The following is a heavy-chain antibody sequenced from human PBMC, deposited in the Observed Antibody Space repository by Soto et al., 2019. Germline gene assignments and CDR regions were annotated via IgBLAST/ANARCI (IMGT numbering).Heavy chain of an antibody. CDR3: AKEAGAH. V-gene: IGHV1-69*01. CDR1: GGTFNTYA. J-gene: IGHJ1*01. Sequence: QMQLVQSGAEVKERGSSVKISCKTSGGTFNTYALTWVRQAPGQGLEWIGGIIPIFGIKNVAQRFQGRVTITADESLTTAYMEMTDLRSVDTAVYYRAKEAGAHWGQGNLVNVSS. D-gene: IGHD3-10*01. CDR2: IIPIFGIK.